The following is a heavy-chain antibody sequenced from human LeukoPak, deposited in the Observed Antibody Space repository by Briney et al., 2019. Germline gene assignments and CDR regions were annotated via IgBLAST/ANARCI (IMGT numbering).Heavy chain of an antibody. CDR3: ARTYCSGGSCYKGFDP. D-gene: IGHD2-15*01. CDR2: IYYSGST. V-gene: IGHV4-59*12. CDR1: GGSISSYY. J-gene: IGHJ5*02. Sequence: SETLSLTCTVSGGSISSYYWSWIRQPPGKGLEWIGYIYYSGSTNYNPSLKSRVTISVDTSKNQFTLKLSSVTAADTAVYYCARTYCSGGSCYKGFDPWGQGTLVTVSS.